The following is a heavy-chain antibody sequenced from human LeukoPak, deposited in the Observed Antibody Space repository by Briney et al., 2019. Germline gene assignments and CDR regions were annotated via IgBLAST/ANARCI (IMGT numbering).Heavy chain of an antibody. J-gene: IGHJ6*03. CDR2: ISYDGSNK. CDR3: ARDLSTDYYYYYMDV. Sequence: GGSLRLSCAASGFTFSSYGMHWVRQAPGKGLEWVAVISYDGSNKYYADSVKGRFTISRDNAKNSLYLQMNSLRAEDTAVYYCARDLSTDYYYYYMDVWGKGTTVTVSS. D-gene: IGHD2/OR15-2a*01. CDR1: GFTFSSYG. V-gene: IGHV3-30*03.